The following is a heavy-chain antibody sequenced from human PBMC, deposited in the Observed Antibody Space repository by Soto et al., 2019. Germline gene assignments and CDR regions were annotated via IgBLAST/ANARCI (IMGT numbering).Heavy chain of an antibody. J-gene: IGHJ6*02. Sequence: ASVKVSCKASGYTFTSYDINWVRQATGQGLEWMGWMNPNSGNTGFAQKFQGRVTMTSKTSISTAYMELSSLRSEDTAMDYCARGVGEVWFGDLIGYFYGMDVWGQGTTVTVSS. CDR3: ARGVGEVWFGDLIGYFYGMDV. D-gene: IGHD3-10*01. CDR2: MNPNSGNT. V-gene: IGHV1-8*01. CDR1: GYTFTSYD.